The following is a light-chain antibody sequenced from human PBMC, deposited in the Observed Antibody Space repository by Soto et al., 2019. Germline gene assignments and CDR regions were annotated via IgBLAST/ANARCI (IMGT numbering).Light chain of an antibody. V-gene: IGKV3-15*01. CDR3: QQYSKWPIT. J-gene: IGKJ5*01. CDR2: GIS. Sequence: EMLMTQSPAILSVSPGESATLSCSASQSVNSNYLAWYQQHPGQPPRLLIYGISTRATGIPARFSGSGSGTEFSLTIRSLQSEDFAVYYCQQYSKWPITFGQGTRLEI. CDR1: QSVNSN.